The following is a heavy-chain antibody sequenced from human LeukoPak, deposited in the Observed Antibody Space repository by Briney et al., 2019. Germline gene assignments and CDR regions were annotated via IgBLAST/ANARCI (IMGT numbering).Heavy chain of an antibody. CDR2: MNPNSGNT. CDR1: GYTFTGYY. V-gene: IGHV1-8*02. J-gene: IGHJ1*01. Sequence: ASVKVSCKASGYTFTGYYMHWVRQAPGQGLEWMGWMNPNSGNTGYAQKFQGRVTMTRNTSISTAYMELSGLRSEDTAVYYCAREITTHYYDSSGYYYGEYFQHWGQGTLVTVSS. D-gene: IGHD3-22*01. CDR3: AREITTHYYDSSGYYYGEYFQH.